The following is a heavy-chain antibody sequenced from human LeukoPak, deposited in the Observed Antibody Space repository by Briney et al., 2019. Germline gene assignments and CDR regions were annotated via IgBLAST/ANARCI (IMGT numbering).Heavy chain of an antibody. CDR1: GFTFSSYW. CDR2: INHNGNVN. J-gene: IGHJ1*01. V-gene: IGHV3-7*01. Sequence: GGSLRLSCAASGFTFSSYWMNWARQAPGKGLEWVASINHNGNVNYYVDSVKGRFTISRDNAKNSMYLQMNSLRVEDTAVYYCTSWGDTTAEYFQRWGQGTLVTVSS. D-gene: IGHD2-21*02. CDR3: TSWGDTTAEYFQR.